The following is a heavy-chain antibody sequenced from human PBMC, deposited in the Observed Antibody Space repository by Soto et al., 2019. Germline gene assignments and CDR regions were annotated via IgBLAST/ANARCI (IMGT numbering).Heavy chain of an antibody. Sequence: EVQQLESGGGLVQPGGSLRLSCAASGFTFSNYAMSWVRQAPGKGVARVSGISGGGGSSYYADSVKGRFTISRDNSTTALYLQMNSPRAEETAVDYCAHNLRVDCHSVFVYWGQGTLVIVSS. J-gene: IGHJ4*02. CDR1: GFTFSNYA. D-gene: IGHD2-21*02. CDR2: ISGGGGSS. V-gene: IGHV3-23*01. CDR3: AHNLRVDCHSVFVY.